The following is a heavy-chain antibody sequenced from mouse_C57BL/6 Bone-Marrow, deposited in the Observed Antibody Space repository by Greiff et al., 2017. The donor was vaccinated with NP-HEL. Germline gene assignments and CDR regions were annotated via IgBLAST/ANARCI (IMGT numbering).Heavy chain of an antibody. D-gene: IGHD1-1*01. J-gene: IGHJ3*01. Sequence: VQLKESGAELVRPGASVKLSCTASGFNIKDDYMHWVKQRPEQGLEWIGWIDPENGDTEYASKFQGKATITADTSSNTAYLQLSSLTSEDTAVYYCTTRGYYYYGSSYSWFAYWGQGTLVTVSA. CDR2: IDPENGDT. CDR1: GFNIKDDY. V-gene: IGHV14-4*01. CDR3: TTRGYYYYGSSYSWFAY.